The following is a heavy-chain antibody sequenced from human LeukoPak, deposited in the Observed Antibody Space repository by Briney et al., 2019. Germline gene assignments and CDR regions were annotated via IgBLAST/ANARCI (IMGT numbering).Heavy chain of an antibody. J-gene: IGHJ4*02. V-gene: IGHV3-7*01. Sequence: GGSLRLSCAASGFTFSSYWMSWVRQAPGKGLEWVANIKQDGTEKYYVDSVRGRFTISRDNAKNSLYLQMNSLRAEDTAVYYCATPSGYSSGWYPFDYWGQGTLSPSPQ. CDR3: ATPSGYSSGWYPFDY. CDR2: IKQDGTEK. D-gene: IGHD6-19*01. CDR1: GFTFSSYW.